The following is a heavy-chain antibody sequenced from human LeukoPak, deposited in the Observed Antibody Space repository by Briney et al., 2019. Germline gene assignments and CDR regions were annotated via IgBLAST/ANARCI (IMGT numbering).Heavy chain of an antibody. CDR3: ARHGEQQLVRRWFDS. J-gene: IGHJ5*01. V-gene: IGHV4-59*08. D-gene: IGHD6-13*01. CDR1: GGSISSYY. CDR2: MYYSGSP. Sequence: PSESLSLTCTVSGGSISSYYWSWIRQPPGKGLEWIGYMYYSGSPNYNPSLKSRVTISVDRSTNQLSLTLSSVTAADTAVYYCARHGEQQLVRRWFDSWGQGTLVTVSS.